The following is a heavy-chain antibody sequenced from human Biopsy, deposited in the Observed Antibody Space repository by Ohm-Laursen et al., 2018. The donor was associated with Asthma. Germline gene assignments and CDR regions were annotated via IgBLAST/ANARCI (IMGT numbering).Heavy chain of an antibody. V-gene: IGHV3-7*01. CDR3: ARTFHFWSPYHAEHYQL. D-gene: IGHD3-3*02. Sequence: SLRLSCAASGFTFGDYWMSWVRQVPRKGLEWVANIKHDGSEKNHVDSLKGRFTISRDNAKNSLYLQMNSLRAEDTAVYYCARTFHFWSPYHAEHYQLWGQGTLVTVSS. J-gene: IGHJ1*01. CDR2: IKHDGSEK. CDR1: GFTFGDYW.